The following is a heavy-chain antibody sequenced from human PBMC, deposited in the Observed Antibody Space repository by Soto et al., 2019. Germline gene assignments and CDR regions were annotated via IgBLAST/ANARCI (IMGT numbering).Heavy chain of an antibody. CDR3: AKARELRYGMDV. Sequence: VGSLRLSCASSVFTFSSYAMSCVRHAPGKGLEWVSAISGSGGSTYYADSVKGRFTISRDNSKNTLYLQMNSLRAEDTAVYYCAKARELRYGMDVWGQGTTVTVSS. V-gene: IGHV3-23*01. CDR2: ISGSGGST. J-gene: IGHJ6*02. D-gene: IGHD1-26*01. CDR1: VFTFSSYA.